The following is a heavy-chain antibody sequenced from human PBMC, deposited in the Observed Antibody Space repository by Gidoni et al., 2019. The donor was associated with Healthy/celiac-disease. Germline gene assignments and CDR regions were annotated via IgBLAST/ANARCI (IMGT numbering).Heavy chain of an antibody. Sequence: QVQLVQSGAEVKKPGASVKVSCKASGYTFTGYYMHWVRQAPGQGLEWMGWINPNSGGTNYAQKFQGRVTMTRDTSISTAYMELSRLRSDDTAVYYCASSCTNGVCYYVRAGALDYWGQGTLVTVSS. V-gene: IGHV1-2*02. CDR2: INPNSGGT. CDR3: ASSCTNGVCYYVRAGALDY. J-gene: IGHJ4*02. D-gene: IGHD2-8*01. CDR1: GYTFTGYY.